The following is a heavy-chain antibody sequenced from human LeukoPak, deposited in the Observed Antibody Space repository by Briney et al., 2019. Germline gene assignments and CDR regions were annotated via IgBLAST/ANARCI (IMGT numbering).Heavy chain of an antibody. Sequence: PGGSLRLSCAASRFTFSSYGMHWVRQAPGKGLEWVAVIWYDGSNKYYADSVKGRFTISRDNSKNTLYLQMNSLRAEDTAVYYCARRSELLWFGESSYGMDVWGQGTTVTVSS. V-gene: IGHV3-33*01. CDR2: IWYDGSNK. D-gene: IGHD3-10*01. J-gene: IGHJ6*02. CDR3: ARRSELLWFGESSYGMDV. CDR1: RFTFSSYG.